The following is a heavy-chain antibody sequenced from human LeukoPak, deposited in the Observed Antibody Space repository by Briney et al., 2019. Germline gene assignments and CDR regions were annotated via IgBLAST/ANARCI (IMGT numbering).Heavy chain of an antibody. J-gene: IGHJ4*02. CDR2: ISGSGGST. V-gene: IGHV3-23*01. D-gene: IGHD6-19*01. CDR3: AKDWIAVAGTLFDY. CDR1: GFTFSSYA. Sequence: GGSLRLSCAASGFTFSSYAMRWVRQAPGKGLEWVSAISGSGGSTYYADSVKGRFTISRDNPKNTLYLQMNSLRAEDTAVYYCAKDWIAVAGTLFDYWGQGTLVTVSS.